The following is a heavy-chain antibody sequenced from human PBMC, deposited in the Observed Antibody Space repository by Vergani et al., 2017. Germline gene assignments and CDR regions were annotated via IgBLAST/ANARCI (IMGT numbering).Heavy chain of an antibody. V-gene: IGHV4-61*02. CDR1: GGSISSGPYS. D-gene: IGHD2-2*02. J-gene: IGHJ4*02. Sequence: QMQLQESGPGLVKPSQTLSLTCSVSGGSISSGPYSWNWIRQPAGRGLEWIGRIYTSGSTDYNPSLQSRVTLSVDTSKNQFSLKLTSVTAADTAVYYCARVYSPDYCSNTNCYTFAYWGQGALVTVSS. CDR3: ARVYSPDYCSNTNCYTFAY. CDR2: IYTSGST.